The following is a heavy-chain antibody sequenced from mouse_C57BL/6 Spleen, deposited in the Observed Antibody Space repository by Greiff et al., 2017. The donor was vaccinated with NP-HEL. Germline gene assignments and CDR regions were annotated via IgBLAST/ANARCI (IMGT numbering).Heavy chain of an antibody. Sequence: VKLMESGAELVKPGASVKISCKASGYAFSSYWMNWVKQRPGKGLEWIGQIYPGDGDTNYNGKFKGKATLTADKSSSTAYMQLSSLTSEDSAVYFCARGYYDTRGGFAYWGQGTLVTVSA. J-gene: IGHJ3*01. CDR1: GYAFSSYW. V-gene: IGHV1-80*01. CDR3: ARGYYDTRGGFAY. D-gene: IGHD2-4*01. CDR2: IYPGDGDT.